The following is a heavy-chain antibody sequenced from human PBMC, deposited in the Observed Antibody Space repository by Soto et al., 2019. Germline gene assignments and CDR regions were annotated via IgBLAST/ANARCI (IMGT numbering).Heavy chain of an antibody. CDR2: INPNSGGT. Sequence: ASVKVSCKASGYTFTGYYMHWVRQAPGQGLEWMGWINPNSGGTNYAQKFQGWVTMTRDTSISTAYMELSRLRSDDTAVYYCARGKKKQYYDILTGYTPYFDYWGQGTLVTVSS. J-gene: IGHJ4*02. CDR1: GYTFTGYY. CDR3: ARGKKKQYYDILTGYTPYFDY. D-gene: IGHD3-9*01. V-gene: IGHV1-2*04.